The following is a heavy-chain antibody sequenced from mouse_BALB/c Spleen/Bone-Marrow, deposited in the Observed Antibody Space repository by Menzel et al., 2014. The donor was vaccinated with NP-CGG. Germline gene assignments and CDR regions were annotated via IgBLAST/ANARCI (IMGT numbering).Heavy chain of an antibody. CDR3: ARHSDAMDY. Sequence: EVMLVESGGDLVKPGGSLKLSCAASGFTFSSYGMSWVRQTPDKRLEWVATISSGGSYTYYPDSVKGRFTISRDNAKNTLDLQMNSPKSEDSDKYCCARHSDAMDYWGQRTSVTVSS. CDR1: GFTFSSYG. J-gene: IGHJ4*01. V-gene: IGHV5-6*02. CDR2: ISSGGSYT.